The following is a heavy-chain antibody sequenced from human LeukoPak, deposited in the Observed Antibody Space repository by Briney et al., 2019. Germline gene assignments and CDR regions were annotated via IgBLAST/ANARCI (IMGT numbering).Heavy chain of an antibody. Sequence: SETLSLTCTVSGGSISSYYWSWIRQPPGKGLEWIGYIYYGGSTNYNPSLKSRVTISVDTSKNQFSLKLSSVTAADTAVYYCARDSTTGYFQHWGQGTLVTVSS. J-gene: IGHJ1*01. CDR3: ARDSTTGYFQH. CDR1: GGSISSYY. CDR2: IYYGGST. V-gene: IGHV4-59*01. D-gene: IGHD2-8*02.